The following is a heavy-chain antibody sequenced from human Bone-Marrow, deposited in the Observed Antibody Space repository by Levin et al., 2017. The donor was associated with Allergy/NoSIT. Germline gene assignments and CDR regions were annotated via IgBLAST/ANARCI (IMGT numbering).Heavy chain of an antibody. CDR1: GFTFSSYA. D-gene: IGHD6-13*01. Sequence: LSLTCAASGFTFSSYAMHWVRQAPGKGLEWVAVISYDGSNKYYADSVKGRFTISRDNSKNTLYLQMNSLRAEDTAVYYCARDPQQLVFDYWGQGTLVTVSS. CDR3: ARDPQQLVFDY. J-gene: IGHJ4*02. CDR2: ISYDGSNK. V-gene: IGHV3-30-3*01.